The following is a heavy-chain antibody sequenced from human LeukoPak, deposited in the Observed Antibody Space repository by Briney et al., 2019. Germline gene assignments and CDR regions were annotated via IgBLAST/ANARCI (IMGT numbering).Heavy chain of an antibody. D-gene: IGHD6-6*01. Sequence: GGSLRLSCAASGFTFSAHYMSWIRQAPGKGLEWVSYISNDGITINYADSVKGRFTVSRDNAKNSLYLQMNSLRVEDTAVYYCVRTARLSDYWGQGTLVTVSS. CDR3: VRTARLSDY. CDR1: GFTFSAHY. J-gene: IGHJ4*02. V-gene: IGHV3-11*04. CDR2: ISNDGITI.